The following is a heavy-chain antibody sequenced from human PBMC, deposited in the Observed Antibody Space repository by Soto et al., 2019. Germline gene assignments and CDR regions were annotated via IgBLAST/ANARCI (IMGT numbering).Heavy chain of an antibody. CDR3: ARGGDYVWGSYRSDWFDP. D-gene: IGHD3-16*02. Sequence: SETLSLTCTVSGGSISSSSYYWGWIRQPPGKGLEWIGSIYYSGSTYYNPSLKSRVTISVDTSKNQFSLKLGSVTAADTAVYYCARGGDYVWGSYRSDWFDPWGQGTLVTVSS. V-gene: IGHV4-39*01. CDR2: IYYSGST. J-gene: IGHJ5*02. CDR1: GGSISSSSYY.